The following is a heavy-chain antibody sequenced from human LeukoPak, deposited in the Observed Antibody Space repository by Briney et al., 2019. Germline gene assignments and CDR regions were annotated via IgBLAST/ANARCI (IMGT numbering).Heavy chain of an antibody. CDR1: GGTFSSYA. CDR2: IIPIFGTA. V-gene: IGHV1-69*01. J-gene: IGHJ4*02. D-gene: IGHD5-18*01. Sequence: SVKVSCKASGGTFSSYAISWVRQAPGQGLEWMGGIIPIFGTANYAQKYQGRVTITADESTSTAYMELSSLRSEDTAVYYCATGPPRLRFDYWGQGTLVTVSS. CDR3: ATGPPRLRFDY.